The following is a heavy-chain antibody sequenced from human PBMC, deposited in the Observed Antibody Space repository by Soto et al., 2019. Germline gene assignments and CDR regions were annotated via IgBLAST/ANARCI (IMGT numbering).Heavy chain of an antibody. Sequence: EVQLLESGGGLVQPGGSLRLSCVASGFTISSNAMDWVRQAPGKGLEWVSGISDRGDTTHYADSVKGRFTISRDTSKNTLYLHLNTLRADDTAVYYCAKDKPGTTSFDYWGQGTLVTVSS. CDR2: ISDRGDTT. J-gene: IGHJ4*02. CDR3: AKDKPGTTSFDY. CDR1: GFTISSNA. V-gene: IGHV3-23*01. D-gene: IGHD1-1*01.